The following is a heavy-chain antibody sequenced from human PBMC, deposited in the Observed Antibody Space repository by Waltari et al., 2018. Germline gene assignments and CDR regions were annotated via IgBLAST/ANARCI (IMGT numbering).Heavy chain of an antibody. Sequence: EVPLVQSGAEVKKPGESLKISCKGSGYSFTSYWIGWVRQMPGKGLEWMGIIYPVDSDTRYSPSFQGQVTISADKSISTAYLQWSSLKASDTAMYYCARQSHDSSGYIRPDFDYWGQGTLVTVSS. D-gene: IGHD3-22*01. CDR3: ARQSHDSSGYIRPDFDY. V-gene: IGHV5-51*01. CDR1: GYSFTSYW. J-gene: IGHJ4*02. CDR2: IYPVDSDT.